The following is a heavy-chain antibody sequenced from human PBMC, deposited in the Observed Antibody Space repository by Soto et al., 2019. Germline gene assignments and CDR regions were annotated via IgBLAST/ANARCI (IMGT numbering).Heavy chain of an antibody. V-gene: IGHV3-30-3*01. D-gene: IGHD2-15*01. CDR1: GFIFSNYA. J-gene: IGHJ4*02. CDR2: MSYDGSRE. CDR3: ATLRPSFGVVKDY. Sequence: QVQLVESGGGVVQPGRSLSLSCAASGFIFSNYAMHWVRQAPGKGLEWVAVMSYDGSREYYAGSVKGRFTISRDNSKNTLYLQMNTRRPADTAVYYCATLRPSFGVVKDYWGQGTLVTVSS.